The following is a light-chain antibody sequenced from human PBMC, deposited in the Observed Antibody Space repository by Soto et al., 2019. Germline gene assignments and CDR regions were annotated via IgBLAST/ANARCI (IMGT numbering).Light chain of an antibody. Sequence: AIRMTQSPSPLSASTGDRVTITCRASQSISNYLAWYQQKPEKAHKLLIYASSTLQSGVPSRFSGSGSGTDFTLSISRLQSEDFASYYCQQYYTLPYTFGQGTKLDI. V-gene: IGKV1-8*01. CDR3: QQYYTLPYT. CDR1: QSISNY. CDR2: ASS. J-gene: IGKJ2*01.